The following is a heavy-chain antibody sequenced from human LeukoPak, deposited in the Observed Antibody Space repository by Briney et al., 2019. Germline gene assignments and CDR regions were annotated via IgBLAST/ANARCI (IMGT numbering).Heavy chain of an antibody. CDR2: ISGSGGST. Sequence: ETLSLTCTVSGGSISSSNHYWGWLRQSPGKGLEWVSAISGSGGSTYYADSVKGRFTISRDNSKNTLYLQMNSLRAEDTAVYYCAKVGAYAAFDIWGQGTMVTVSS. V-gene: IGHV3-23*01. J-gene: IGHJ3*02. CDR1: GGSISSSNHY. D-gene: IGHD2-8*01. CDR3: AKVGAYAAFDI.